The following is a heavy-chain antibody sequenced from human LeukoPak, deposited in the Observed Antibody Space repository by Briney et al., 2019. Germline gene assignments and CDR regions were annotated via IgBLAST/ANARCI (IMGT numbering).Heavy chain of an antibody. CDR1: GGSISSGGYS. CDR2: IYYSGST. CDR3: ARHAAHYGDYNFDY. D-gene: IGHD4-17*01. Sequence: PSETLSLTCAVSGGSISSGGYSWSWIRQPPGKGLEWIGYIYYSGSTNYNPSLKSRVTISVDTSKNQFSLKLSSVTAADTAVYYCARHAAHYGDYNFDYWGQGTLVTVSS. J-gene: IGHJ4*02. V-gene: IGHV4-61*08.